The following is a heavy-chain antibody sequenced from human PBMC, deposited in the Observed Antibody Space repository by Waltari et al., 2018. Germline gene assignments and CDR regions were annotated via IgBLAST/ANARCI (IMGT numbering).Heavy chain of an antibody. D-gene: IGHD2-15*01. CDR3: AREGLARIRDAFDI. J-gene: IGHJ3*02. CDR1: GFTFSSYS. V-gene: IGHV3-48*04. CDR2: ISSSSSTI. Sequence: EVQLVESGGGLVQPGGSLRLSCAASGFTFSSYSMNWVRQAPGKGLEWVSYISSSSSTIYYADSVKGRFTTSRDNAKNSLYLQMNSLRAEDTAVYYCAREGLARIRDAFDIWGQGTMVTVSS.